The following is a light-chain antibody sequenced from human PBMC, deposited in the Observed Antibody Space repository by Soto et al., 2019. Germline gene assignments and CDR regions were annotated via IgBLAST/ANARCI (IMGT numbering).Light chain of an antibody. Sequence: QSVLTQPRSVSGSPGQSVTISCTGTSSDVGDYYFVSWYQQHPDKAPKLMIYDVTKWPSGVPDRFSGSKSGNTASLTISGLQADDEADYYCCACAGRFTCVFGTGTKV. CDR1: SSDVGDYYF. CDR3: CACAGRFTCV. CDR2: DVT. J-gene: IGLJ1*01. V-gene: IGLV2-11*01.